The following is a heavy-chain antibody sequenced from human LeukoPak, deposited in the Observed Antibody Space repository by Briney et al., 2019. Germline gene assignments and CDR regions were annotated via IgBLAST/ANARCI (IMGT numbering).Heavy chain of an antibody. CDR1: GFTFSSYW. CDR3: ARVLIATNWFDP. J-gene: IGHJ5*02. Sequence: GGSLRLPCAASGFTFSSYWMHWVRQAPGKGLVWVSRINSDGSSTSYADSVKGRFTISRDNAKNTLYLQMNSLRAEDTAVYYCARVLIATNWFDPWGQGTLVTVSS. D-gene: IGHD5-24*01. V-gene: IGHV3-74*01. CDR2: INSDGSST.